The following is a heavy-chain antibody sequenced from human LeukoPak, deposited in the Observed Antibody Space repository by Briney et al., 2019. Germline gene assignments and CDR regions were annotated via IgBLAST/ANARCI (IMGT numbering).Heavy chain of an antibody. Sequence: SESLSLICSVSGGFISVRYGMWILHPPARELVERVHDYYTGATSYNPSVKSPVSTSVDTSKNQLFLRLTSVSAADTAVYFCARIYLVYYGSASYKYYFDYWGQGMLVTVSS. CDR2: DYYTGAT. CDR1: GGFISVRY. CDR3: ARIYLVYYGSASYKYYFDY. J-gene: IGHJ4*02. D-gene: IGHD3-10*01. V-gene: IGHV4-59*11.